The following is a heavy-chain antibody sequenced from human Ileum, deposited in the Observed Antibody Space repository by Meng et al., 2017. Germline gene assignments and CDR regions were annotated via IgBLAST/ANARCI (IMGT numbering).Heavy chain of an antibody. CDR3: SRTSYYDNSGYYPG. CDR1: GGSFSVYY. V-gene: IGHV4-34*01. J-gene: IGHJ4*02. CDR2: INHSGST. D-gene: IGHD3-22*01. Sequence: QVQLQEWGAGLWKPSETLSLTCAVYGGSFSVYYWSWIRQPPGKGLEWIGEINHSGSTNYNPSLKSRVTISVDTSKNQFSLKLSSVTAADTAVYYCSRTSYYDNSGYYPGWGQGTLVTVSS.